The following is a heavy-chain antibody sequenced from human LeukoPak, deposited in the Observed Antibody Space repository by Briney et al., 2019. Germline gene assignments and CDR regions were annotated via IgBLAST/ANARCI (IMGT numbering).Heavy chain of an antibody. Sequence: ASVKVSCKASGYTFTSYYMHWVRQAPGQGLEWVGWIDAYNGHINYVQKLQDRVTMTAETSTSTAYMELRNLRPHDTAIYYCTRDPDGSTDFDYWGQGTLVTVSS. CDR3: TRDPDGSTDFDY. CDR2: IDAYNGHI. J-gene: IGHJ4*02. CDR1: GYTFTSYY. V-gene: IGHV1-18*04. D-gene: IGHD1-14*01.